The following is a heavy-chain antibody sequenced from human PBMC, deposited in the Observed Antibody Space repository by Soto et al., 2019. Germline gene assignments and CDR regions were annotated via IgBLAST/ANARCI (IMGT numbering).Heavy chain of an antibody. CDR1: GGTFSSYA. J-gene: IGHJ6*02. Sequence: QVQLVQSGDEVKKPGSSVKVSCKASGGTFSSYAISWVRQAPGQGLECMGGIIPISETTNYAQKFQGRVTITAVESPSTAYMELSSLRSEDTAVYYCARSQGSSTSLEIYYYYYYGMDVWGQGTTVTVSS. CDR3: ARSQGSSTSLEIYYYYYYGMDV. V-gene: IGHV1-69*01. D-gene: IGHD2-2*01. CDR2: IIPISETT.